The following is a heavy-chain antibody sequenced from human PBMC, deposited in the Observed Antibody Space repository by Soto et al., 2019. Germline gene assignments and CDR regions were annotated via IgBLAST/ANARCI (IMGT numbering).Heavy chain of an antibody. J-gene: IGHJ6*02. CDR2: IIPIFGTA. Sequence: QVQLVQSGAEVKKPGSSVKVSCKASGGTFSSYAISLVRQAPGQGLEWMGGIIPIFGTANYAQKFQGRVTITADKSTSTAYMERSSLRSEDTAVYYCARDGSMVTRYYYYGMDVWGQGTTVTVSS. D-gene: IGHD5-18*01. CDR1: GGTFSSYA. V-gene: IGHV1-69*06. CDR3: ARDGSMVTRYYYYGMDV.